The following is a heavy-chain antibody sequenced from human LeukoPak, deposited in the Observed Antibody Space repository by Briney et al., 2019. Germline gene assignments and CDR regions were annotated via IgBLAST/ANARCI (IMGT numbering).Heavy chain of an antibody. Sequence: GASVKVSCKASGGTFSSYAISWVRQAPGQGLEWMGGIIPIFGTANYAQKFQGRVTITADESTSTAYMELSSLRSDDTAVYYCARALSSSWLDAFDIWGQGTMVTVSS. V-gene: IGHV1-69*13. D-gene: IGHD6-13*01. CDR1: GGTFSSYA. J-gene: IGHJ3*02. CDR2: IIPIFGTA. CDR3: ARALSSSWLDAFDI.